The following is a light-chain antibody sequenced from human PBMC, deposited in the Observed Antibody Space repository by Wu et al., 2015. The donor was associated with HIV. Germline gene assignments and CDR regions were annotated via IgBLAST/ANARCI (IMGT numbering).Light chain of an antibody. J-gene: IGKJ3*01. V-gene: IGKV3-20*01. CDR2: GAS. CDR3: QHYGSSIFT. CDR1: QSISSSY. Sequence: EVVLTQSPDTLSLSPREKATLSCRASQSISSSYLAWYQQKPGQSPRLLIYGASSRATGIPDKFSGRGSGTDFTLTISRLEPEDFAVYYCQHYGSSIFTFGPGTKVDIK.